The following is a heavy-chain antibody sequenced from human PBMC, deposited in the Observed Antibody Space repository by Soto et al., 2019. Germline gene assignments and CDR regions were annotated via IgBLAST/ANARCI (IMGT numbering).Heavy chain of an antibody. CDR1: GYSFTGYY. J-gene: IGHJ4*02. D-gene: IGHD2-8*02. CDR3: ARGDYGTGGYPFPYFDY. CDR2: INPDSGAT. Sequence: HEHLVQSGAEVKRPGASLKVSCKASGYSFTGYYFHWVRQAPGQGLEWMGWINPDSGATNYAQNFQARVTLTSDTSISTASMDLTSLTSDDTAVNYCARGDYGTGGYPFPYFDYGGQGTLVIVSS. V-gene: IGHV1-2*02.